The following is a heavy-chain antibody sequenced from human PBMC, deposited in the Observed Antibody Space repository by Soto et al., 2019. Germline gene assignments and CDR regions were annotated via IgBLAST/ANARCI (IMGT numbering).Heavy chain of an antibody. CDR2: ISYDGSNK. J-gene: IGHJ6*04. Sequence: QVQLEESGGGVVQPGRSLRLSCAASGFTFRGYGMHWVRQAPGKGLEWVAVISYDGSNKYYADSVKGRFTISRDNSKNTLCLQMNSLRVEDTVVYYGARDRSSSSEMGMDVWVEGTTVTVSS. CDR3: ARDRSSSSEMGMDV. D-gene: IGHD6-6*01. CDR1: GFTFRGYG. V-gene: IGHV3-30*03.